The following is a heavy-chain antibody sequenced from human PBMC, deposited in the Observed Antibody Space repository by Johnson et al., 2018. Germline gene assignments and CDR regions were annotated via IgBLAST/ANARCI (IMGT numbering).Heavy chain of an antibody. J-gene: IGHJ1*01. CDR3: ARDSDYDVWSDYYGYFY. CDR1: GFSFSSYS. Sequence: EVQLVESGGGLVQPGGSLRLSCAASGFSFSSYSMNWVRQAPGKGLEWVSYISRSSSKIYYADSVKGRLTISRDNAKNSMYLQMNSLRDEDSAVYYCARDSDYDVWSDYYGYFYWGQGTLVIVSS. D-gene: IGHD3-3*01. V-gene: IGHV3-48*02. CDR2: ISRSSSKI.